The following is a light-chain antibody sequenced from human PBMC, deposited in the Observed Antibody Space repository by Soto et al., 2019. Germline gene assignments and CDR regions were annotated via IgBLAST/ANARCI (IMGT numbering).Light chain of an antibody. V-gene: IGKV3-15*01. CDR3: HQYNNWPPS. CDR1: QRVSTN. J-gene: IGKJ4*01. Sequence: ETVMTQSPATLSVSPGERATLSCRASQRVSTNLAWYQQKPCQSPRLLIYRASTRATDIPARFSGSGSGTEFTLTISSLQSEDFAVYYCHQYNNWPPSFGGGTKVEIK. CDR2: RAS.